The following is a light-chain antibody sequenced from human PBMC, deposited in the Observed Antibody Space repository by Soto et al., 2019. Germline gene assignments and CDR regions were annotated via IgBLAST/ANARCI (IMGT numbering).Light chain of an antibody. CDR1: RSNIGSKY. CDR2: RNN. V-gene: IGLV1-47*01. J-gene: IGLJ2*01. CDR3: AAWDAGVSGPA. Sequence: QSVLTKPPSASGTPGQRVTISCSGSRSNIGSKYVYWYKQLPGTAPKLLMYRNNQRPSGVPDRFSGSKSGTSASLAISGLRSEDEADYYCAAWDAGVSGPAFGGGTKVTVL.